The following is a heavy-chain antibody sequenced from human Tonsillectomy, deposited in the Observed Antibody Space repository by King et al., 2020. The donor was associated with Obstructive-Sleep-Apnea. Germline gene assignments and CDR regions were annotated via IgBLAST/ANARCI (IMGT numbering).Heavy chain of an antibody. Sequence: VQLQESGPGLVKPSETLSLTCTFSGGSIISYYWSWILQPPGKGLEWIGYIYYSGSTNYNPSPKRRVTITVDTSKNQFSLKLRSVTAAATAGYYCARRAADCTNGVCFLDYWGQGTLVTVSS. J-gene: IGHJ4*02. V-gene: IGHV4-59*08. CDR2: IYYSGST. CDR1: GGSIISYY. D-gene: IGHD2-8*01. CDR3: ARRAADCTNGVCFLDY.